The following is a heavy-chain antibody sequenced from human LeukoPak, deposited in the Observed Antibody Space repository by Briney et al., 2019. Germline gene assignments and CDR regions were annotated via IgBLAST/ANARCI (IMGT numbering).Heavy chain of an antibody. V-gene: IGHV4-61*05. J-gene: IGHJ4*02. CDR1: GGSISSNNYY. CDR3: ASTTGTLDY. D-gene: IGHD1-1*01. CDR2: IYTSGST. Sequence: SETLSLTCTVSGGSISSNNYYWGWIRQPPGKGLEWIGRIYTSGSTNYNPSLKSRVTMSVDTSKNQFSLKLSSVTAADTAVYYCASTTGTLDYWGQGTLVTVSS.